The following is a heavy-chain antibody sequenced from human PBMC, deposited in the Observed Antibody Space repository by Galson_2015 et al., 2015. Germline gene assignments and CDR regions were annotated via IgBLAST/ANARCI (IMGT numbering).Heavy chain of an antibody. D-gene: IGHD2-2*02. CDR2: MNPNSGNT. CDR1: GYTFTVYD. V-gene: IGHV1-8*01. J-gene: IGHJ6*03. CDR3: ARGLGSRYNYYMDV. Sequence: SVKVSCKASGYTFTVYDINWVRQATGQGLEWMGWMNPNSGNTGYAQMFQGRVTMTRDSSIGTAYMELSSLRSEDTAVYYCARGLGSRYNYYMDVWGKGTTVTVSS.